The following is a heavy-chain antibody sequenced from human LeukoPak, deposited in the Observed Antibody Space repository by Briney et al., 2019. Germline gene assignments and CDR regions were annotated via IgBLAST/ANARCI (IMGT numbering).Heavy chain of an antibody. CDR1: GDSVSSNSVT. J-gene: IGHJ5*02. Sequence: SQTLSLTCAISGDSVSSNSVTWNWIRQSPSRGLEWLGRTYYRSTWYNDYAVSVRGQITVNPDTSKNQFSLHLNSVTPEDTAVYYCARRLTQYDCFDPWGQGILVTVS. D-gene: IGHD2-2*01. CDR3: ARRLTQYDCFDP. CDR2: TYYRSTWYN. V-gene: IGHV6-1*01.